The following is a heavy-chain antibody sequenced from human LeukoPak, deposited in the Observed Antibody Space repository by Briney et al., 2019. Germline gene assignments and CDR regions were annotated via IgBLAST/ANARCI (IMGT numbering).Heavy chain of an antibody. CDR1: GGSFSGYY. J-gene: IGHJ4*02. CDR2: INHSGST. CDR3: ARQFSYYYYDSSGYYYVGRGFDY. Sequence: PSETLSLTCAVYGGSFSGYYWSWIRQPPGKGLEWIGEINHSGSTNYNPSLKSRVTISVDTSKNQFSLKLSSVTAADTAVYYCARQFSYYYYDSSGYYYVGRGFDYWGQGTLVTVSS. V-gene: IGHV4-34*01. D-gene: IGHD3-22*01.